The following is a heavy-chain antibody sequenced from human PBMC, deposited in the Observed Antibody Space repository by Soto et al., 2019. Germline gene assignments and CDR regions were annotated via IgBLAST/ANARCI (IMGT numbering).Heavy chain of an antibody. D-gene: IGHD6-13*01. CDR1: GFTFSSYS. CDR3: ARDLGQIGMQSSWSYYYYYGMDV. Sequence: GGSLRLSCAASGFTFSSYSMNWVRQAPGKGLEWVSSISSSSSYIYYADSVKGRFTISRDNAKNSLYLQMNSLRAEDTAVYYCARDLGQIGMQSSWSYYYYYGMDVWGQGTTVTVSS. CDR2: ISSSSSYI. J-gene: IGHJ6*02. V-gene: IGHV3-21*01.